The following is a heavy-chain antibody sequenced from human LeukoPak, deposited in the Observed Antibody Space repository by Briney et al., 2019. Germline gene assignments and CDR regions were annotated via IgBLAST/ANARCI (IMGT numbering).Heavy chain of an antibody. CDR2: IYYSGST. D-gene: IGHD3-10*01. CDR1: GDSISSGDYY. Sequence: SETLSLTCTVSGDSISSGDYYWSWIRQPPGKGLEWIGYIYYSGSTYYNPSLKSRVTISIDTSKNQFSLKLSSVTAADTAVYCCARERYGGSGSYELDYWGQGTLVTVSS. V-gene: IGHV4-30-4*08. J-gene: IGHJ4*02. CDR3: ARERYGGSGSYELDY.